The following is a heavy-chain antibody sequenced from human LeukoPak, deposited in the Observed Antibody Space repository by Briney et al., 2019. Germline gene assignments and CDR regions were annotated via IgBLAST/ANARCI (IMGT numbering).Heavy chain of an antibody. CDR3: AKGTVVRLFDY. D-gene: IGHD4-23*01. V-gene: IGHV4-30-4*08. CDR1: GGSISSCDYY. J-gene: IGHJ4*02. CDR2: IYYCGSN. Sequence: PSQTLSLTCTVSGGSISSCDYYWRWIRRPPGKGLVWFGYIYYCGSNYYHPSLKSRVTISIDTSKNQFSLKLSSVTAADTAVYYCAKGTVVRLFDYWGQGTLVTVSS.